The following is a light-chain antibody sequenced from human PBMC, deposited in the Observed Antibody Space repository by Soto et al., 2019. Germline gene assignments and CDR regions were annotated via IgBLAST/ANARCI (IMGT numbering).Light chain of an antibody. J-gene: IGKJ5*01. V-gene: IGKV3-20*01. CDR2: GAS. Sequence: EGGWTQSTDTLSLSPGERATLSCRASQSVSSSYLAWYQQKPGQAPRLLIHGASSRATGIPDRISGSGSGTDFTLTISRLEPEDFVVYYCPQYGSPPIPFGQGTRL. CDR1: QSVSSSY. CDR3: PQYGSPPIP.